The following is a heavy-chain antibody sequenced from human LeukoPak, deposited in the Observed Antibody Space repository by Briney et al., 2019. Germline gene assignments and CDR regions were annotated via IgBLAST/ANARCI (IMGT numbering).Heavy chain of an antibody. CDR1: GGSISSSNW. V-gene: IGHV4-4*02. J-gene: IGHJ6*02. D-gene: IGHD2-15*01. CDR2: IYHSGST. CDR3: ARATGYCSGGSCYPGDYYYYGMDV. Sequence: SETLSLTCAVSGGSISSSNWWSWVRQPPGKGLEWIGEIYHSGSTNYNPSLKSRVTISVDKSKNQFSLKLSSVTAADTAVYYCARATGYCSGGSCYPGDYYYYGMDVWGQGTTVTVSS.